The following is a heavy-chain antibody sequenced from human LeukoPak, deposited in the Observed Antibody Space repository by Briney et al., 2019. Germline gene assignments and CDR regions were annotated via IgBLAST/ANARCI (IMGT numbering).Heavy chain of an antibody. D-gene: IGHD2-2*01. CDR1: GYTFSNFG. CDR2: ISGNNDNP. V-gene: IGHV1-18*01. Sequence: AASVRVSCKTPGYTFSNFGINWVRQAPGQGLEWMGWISGNNDNPNYGQKFQGRFTVTTDSSTSTAYMELRNLTFDDTAVYYCARDGTSTDDYWGQGTLVTVSS. J-gene: IGHJ4*02. CDR3: ARDGTSTDDY.